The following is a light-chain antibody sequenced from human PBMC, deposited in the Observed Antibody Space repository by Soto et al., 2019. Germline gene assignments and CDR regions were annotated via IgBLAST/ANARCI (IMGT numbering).Light chain of an antibody. CDR2: DAS. J-gene: IGKJ4*01. V-gene: IGKV3-11*01. Sequence: EIVVTQSPATLSLSPGERATLSCRASQSVSSYLACYQQKPGQAPRLLIYDASNRATGIPARYSGSGSGTDFTLTISSLEPEDFAVYYCKQRSNWSQTFGGGTKVEIK. CDR1: QSVSSY. CDR3: KQRSNWSQT.